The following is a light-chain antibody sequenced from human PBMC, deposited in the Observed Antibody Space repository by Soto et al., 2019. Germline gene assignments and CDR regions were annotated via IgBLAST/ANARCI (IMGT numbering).Light chain of an antibody. CDR1: SSNIAVNT. V-gene: IGLV1-44*01. J-gene: IGLJ1*01. CDR2: TDN. Sequence: QSVLTQPPSASGTPGQRVTISCSGSSSNIAVNTVNWYQQLPGTAPKLLIYTDNQRPSGVPDRFSGSKSGTSASLAISGLQPEDEAEYYCAAWDDNLDGYVFGTGTKVTVL. CDR3: AAWDDNLDGYV.